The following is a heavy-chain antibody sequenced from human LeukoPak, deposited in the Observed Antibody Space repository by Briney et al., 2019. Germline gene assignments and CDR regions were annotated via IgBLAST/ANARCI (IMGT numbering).Heavy chain of an antibody. CDR2: MNTDGSRR. CDR1: GFTFNMYW. V-gene: IGHV3-74*01. D-gene: IGHD2-15*01. Sequence: GGSLRLSCVASGFTFNMYWMEWVRQAPGKGLVWVSHMNTDGSRRSYADSVQGRFTISRDNAKSTLYLQMTSLRDDDTALYYCARVGYCSGGKCYGVDVWGQGTTVTVS. J-gene: IGHJ6*02. CDR3: ARVGYCSGGKCYGVDV.